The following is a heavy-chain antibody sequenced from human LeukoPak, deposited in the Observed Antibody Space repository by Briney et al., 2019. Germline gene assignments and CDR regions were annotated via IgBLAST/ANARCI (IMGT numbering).Heavy chain of an antibody. D-gene: IGHD2-15*01. Sequence: ASVKVSCKASGYTFTGYYMHCVRQAPGQGLEWMGRINPNSGGTNYAQKFQGRVTMTRDTSISTAYMELSRLRSDDTAVYYCARDGEYCSGGSCHTTFDYWGQGTLVTVSS. J-gene: IGHJ4*02. CDR3: ARDGEYCSGGSCHTTFDY. CDR2: INPNSGGT. CDR1: GYTFTGYY. V-gene: IGHV1-2*06.